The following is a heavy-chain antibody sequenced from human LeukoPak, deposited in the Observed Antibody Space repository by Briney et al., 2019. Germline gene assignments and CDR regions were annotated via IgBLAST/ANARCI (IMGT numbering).Heavy chain of an antibody. J-gene: IGHJ4*02. CDR3: AKDSRDYNFRTGYYFDY. V-gene: IGHV3-7*03. CDR2: IKEDGTET. CDR1: GFMFSSNW. D-gene: IGHD5-24*01. Sequence: GGSLRLSCAASGFMFSSNWMSWVRLAPGKGLEWVANIKEDGTETYYVDSVKGRFTISRDNSKNTLDLQMNSLRAEDTAIYYCAKDSRDYNFRTGYYFDYWGQGTLVTVSS.